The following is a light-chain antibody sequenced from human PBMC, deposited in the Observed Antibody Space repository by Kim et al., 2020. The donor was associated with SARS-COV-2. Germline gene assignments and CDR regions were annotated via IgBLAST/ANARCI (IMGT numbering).Light chain of an antibody. CDR3: QQYHNWPLT. Sequence: VSPGERATLSGRASQSVRSNLAWYQQKPGQAPRLLIYGASTRATGIPARFSGSGSGTEFTLTISSLQSEDFAVYYCQQYHNWPLTFGGGTKVDIK. V-gene: IGKV3-15*01. CDR1: QSVRSN. CDR2: GAS. J-gene: IGKJ4*01.